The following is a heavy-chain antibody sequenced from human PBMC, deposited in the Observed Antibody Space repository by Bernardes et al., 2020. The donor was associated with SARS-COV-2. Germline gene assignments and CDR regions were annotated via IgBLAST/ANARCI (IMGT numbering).Heavy chain of an antibody. V-gene: IGHV4-39*01. J-gene: IGHJ4*02. Sequence: SETLSLTCTVSGGSISSSSYYWGWIRQPPGKGLEWIGSIYYSGSTYYNPSLKSRVTISVDTSKNQFSLKLSSVTAADTAVYYCARQDWNYPGVDFDYWGQGTLVTVSS. CDR3: ARQDWNYPGVDFDY. CDR2: IYYSGST. D-gene: IGHD1-7*01. CDR1: GGSISSSSYY.